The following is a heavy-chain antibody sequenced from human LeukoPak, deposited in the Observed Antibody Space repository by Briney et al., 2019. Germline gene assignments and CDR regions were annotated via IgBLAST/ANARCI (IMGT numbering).Heavy chain of an antibody. CDR3: ARDSVPAAMDV. CDR1: GFTFSIYA. Sequence: GGSLRLSCAASGFTFSIYAMSWVRQAPGKGLEWVSSISSSSSYIYYADSVKGRFTISRDNAKNSLYLQMNSLRAEDTAVYYCARDSVPAAMDVWGKGTTVTVSS. D-gene: IGHD2-2*01. V-gene: IGHV3-21*01. CDR2: ISSSSSYI. J-gene: IGHJ6*04.